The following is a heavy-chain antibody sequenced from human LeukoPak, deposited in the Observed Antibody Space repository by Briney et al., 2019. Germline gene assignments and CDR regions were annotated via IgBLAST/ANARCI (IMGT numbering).Heavy chain of an antibody. CDR3: ARVLHRRNYDSSVYYGY. Sequence: GGSLRLSCAASGFTFRNYGMNWVRQAPGKGLEWVSYISSSDSTIYYAESVKGRFTISRDNAKNSLYLQMNSLRAEDTAVYYCARVLHRRNYDSSVYYGYWGQGTLVTVSS. CDR1: GFTFRNYG. CDR2: ISSSDSTI. V-gene: IGHV3-48*01. D-gene: IGHD3-22*01. J-gene: IGHJ4*02.